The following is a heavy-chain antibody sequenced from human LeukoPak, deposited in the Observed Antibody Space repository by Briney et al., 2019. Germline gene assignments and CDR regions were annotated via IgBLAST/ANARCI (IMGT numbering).Heavy chain of an antibody. D-gene: IGHD6-19*01. CDR3: ARGAAYSSGWYVWDY. V-gene: IGHV4-4*07. CDR1: GGSISSYH. J-gene: IGHJ4*02. Sequence: SETLSLTCTVSGGSISSYHWSWIRQPAGKGLEWIGRIYTSGSTNYNPSLKSRVTMSVDTSKNQFSLKLSSVTAADTTVYYCARGAAYSSGWYVWDYWGQGTLVTVSS. CDR2: IYTSGST.